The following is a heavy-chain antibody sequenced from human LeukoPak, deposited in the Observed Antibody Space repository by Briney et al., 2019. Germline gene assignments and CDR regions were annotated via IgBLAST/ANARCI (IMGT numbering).Heavy chain of an antibody. CDR3: ARAITYFYGSVTYDWFDS. J-gene: IGHJ5*01. CDR1: GFTFSGYW. V-gene: IGHV3-7*01. D-gene: IGHD3-10*01. Sequence: GGSLRLSCAASGFTFSGYWMSWVRQAPGKGLEWVANINEDGSEQYSVDSVKGRFTISRDNAKNMVYLQMNSLRAEDTAIYYCARAITYFYGSVTYDWFDSWGQGTLVTVSS. CDR2: INEDGSEQ.